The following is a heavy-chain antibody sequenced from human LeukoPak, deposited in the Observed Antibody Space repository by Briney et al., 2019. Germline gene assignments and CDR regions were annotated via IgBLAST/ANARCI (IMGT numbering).Heavy chain of an antibody. J-gene: IGHJ4*02. Sequence: GRSLRLSCAASGFTFSSYGMHWVRQAPGKGLEWVAVISYDGSNKYYADSVKGRFTISRDNSKNTLYLQMNSLRAEDTAVYYCANILIWFGELFSPAVDYWGQGTLVTVSS. CDR2: ISYDGSNK. D-gene: IGHD3-10*01. V-gene: IGHV3-30*18. CDR3: ANILIWFGELFSPAVDY. CDR1: GFTFSSYG.